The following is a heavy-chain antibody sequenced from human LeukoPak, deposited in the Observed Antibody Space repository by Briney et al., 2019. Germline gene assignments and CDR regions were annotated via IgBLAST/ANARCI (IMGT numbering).Heavy chain of an antibody. J-gene: IGHJ6*03. Sequence: GGSLRPSCAASGFTVISNYMSWVRQAPGKGLEWVSVIYSGGDTYYADSVKGRFSISRDNSKNMMYLQMNSLRAEDTALYYCARGGSSYYMDVWGKGTTVTVSS. D-gene: IGHD3-10*01. CDR3: ARGGSSYYMDV. CDR2: IYSGGDT. CDR1: GFTVISNY. V-gene: IGHV3-66*01.